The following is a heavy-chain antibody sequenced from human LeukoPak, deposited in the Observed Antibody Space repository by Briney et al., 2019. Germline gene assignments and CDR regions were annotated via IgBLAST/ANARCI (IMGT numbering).Heavy chain of an antibody. J-gene: IGHJ4*02. D-gene: IGHD4-23*01. CDR2: ISDSGGAT. V-gene: IGHV3-23*01. CDR3: ARERGNSGGNTNGYFDY. CDR1: GFTLSNFA. Sequence: GGSLRLSCAASGFTLSNFAMSWVRRAPGKGLEWVSVISDSGGATYSADSVKGRFTISRDNSKNTLDLPMISLTAEDTAAYYCARERGNSGGNTNGYFDYWGQGTLVSVPS.